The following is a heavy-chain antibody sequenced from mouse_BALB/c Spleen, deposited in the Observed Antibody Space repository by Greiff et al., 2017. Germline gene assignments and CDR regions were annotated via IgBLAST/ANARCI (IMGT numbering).Heavy chain of an antibody. CDR2: ISSGGSYT. J-gene: IGHJ3*01. Sequence: EVQGVESGGGLVQPGGSRKLSCAASGFTFSSFGMHWVRQAPEKGLEWVAYISSGGSYTYYPDSVKGRFTISRDNAKNTLYLQMSSLKSEDTAMYYCTREVDWGEGTLVTVSA. CDR1: GFTFSSFG. CDR3: TREVD. V-gene: IGHV5-6-4*01. D-gene: IGHD1-1*02.